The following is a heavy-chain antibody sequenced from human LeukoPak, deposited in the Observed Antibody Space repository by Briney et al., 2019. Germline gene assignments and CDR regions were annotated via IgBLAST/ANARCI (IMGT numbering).Heavy chain of an antibody. Sequence: SETLSLTCAVYGGSFSGYYWSWIRQPPGKGLEWIGEINHSGSTNYNPSLKSRVTISVDTSKNQFSLKLSSVAAADTAVYYCARVLSLAARPPVIDYWGQGTLVTVSS. D-gene: IGHD3-16*01. CDR1: GGSFSGYY. V-gene: IGHV4-34*01. CDR3: ARVLSLAARPPVIDY. J-gene: IGHJ4*02. CDR2: INHSGST.